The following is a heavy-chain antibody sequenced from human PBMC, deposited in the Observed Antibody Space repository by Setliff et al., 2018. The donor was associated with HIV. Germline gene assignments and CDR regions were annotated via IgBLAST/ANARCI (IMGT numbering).Heavy chain of an antibody. CDR3: ARQNRGGRTVMTRGAFDS. D-gene: IGHD3-16*01. Sequence: PSETLSLTCTVSGDSTRSYYWSWIRQAPGKGLEWIGHIHYCGSTNYNPSLKSRVTMSVETSKTQPSLEVSSVTATDTAVYYCARQNRGGRTVMTRGAFDSWGQGTRVTVS. CDR1: GDSTRSYY. CDR2: IHYCGST. J-gene: IGHJ4*02. V-gene: IGHV4-59*08.